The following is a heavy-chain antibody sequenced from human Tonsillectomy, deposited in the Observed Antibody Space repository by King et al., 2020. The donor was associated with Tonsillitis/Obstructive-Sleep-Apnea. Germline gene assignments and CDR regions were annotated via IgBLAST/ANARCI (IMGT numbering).Heavy chain of an antibody. V-gene: IGHV1-3*01. CDR1: GYTFSTYN. CDR2: INAGNANT. D-gene: IGHD1-7*01. J-gene: IGHJ4*02. CDR3: ARETSNLNLYYFDY. Sequence: QLVQSGTEVKKPGASMTVSCKASGYTFSTYNMHWVRQAPGQTLEWMGWINAGNANTKYSQKFQGRLTIIRDTSANTAYMELSSLRSEDTAVYYCARETSNLNLYYFDYWGQGTLVTVSS.